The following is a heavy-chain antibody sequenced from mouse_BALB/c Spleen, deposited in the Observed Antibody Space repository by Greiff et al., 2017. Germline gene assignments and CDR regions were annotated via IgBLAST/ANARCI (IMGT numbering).Heavy chain of an antibody. V-gene: IGHV1S130*01. D-gene: IGHD1-1*02. Sequence: QVQLQQSGDDLVKPGASVKLSCKASGYTFTSSWMHWAKQRPGQGLEWIGEIHPNSGNTNYNEKFKGKATLTVDTSSSTAYVDLSSLTSEDSAVYYCARGGNAMDYWGQGTSVTVSS. CDR1: GYTFTSSW. CDR2: IHPNSGNT. CDR3: ARGGNAMDY. J-gene: IGHJ4*01.